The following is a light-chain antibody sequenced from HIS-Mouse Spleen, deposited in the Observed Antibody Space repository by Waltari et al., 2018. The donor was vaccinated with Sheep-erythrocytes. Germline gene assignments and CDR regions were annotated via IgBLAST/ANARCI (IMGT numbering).Light chain of an antibody. J-gene: IGKJ4*01. Sequence: DIQMTQSPSSLSASVGDRVTITCQASQDISNYLNWYQQKQGKAPKLLIYDASNLETGVPSRFSGSGSGTDFTFTISSLQPEDIATYYCQQYDNLLTFGGGTK. CDR1: QDISNY. CDR2: DAS. CDR3: QQYDNLLT. V-gene: IGKV1-33*01.